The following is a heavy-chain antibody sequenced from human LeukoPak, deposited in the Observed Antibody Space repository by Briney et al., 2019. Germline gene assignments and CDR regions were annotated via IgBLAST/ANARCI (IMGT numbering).Heavy chain of an antibody. V-gene: IGHV3-74*01. J-gene: IGHJ4*02. D-gene: IGHD1-7*01. Sequence: PGGSLRLSCAASGFTFSSYEMNWVRQAPGKGLVWVSRIDIDGNTVYADPVKGRFTISRDNAKSTLYLEMNSLRAEDTAVYYCARDMNYNLDYWGPGTLVTVSP. CDR1: GFTFSSYE. CDR3: ARDMNYNLDY. CDR2: IDIDGNT.